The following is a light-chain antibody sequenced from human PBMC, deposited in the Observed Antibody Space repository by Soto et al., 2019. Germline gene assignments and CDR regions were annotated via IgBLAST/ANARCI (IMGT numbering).Light chain of an antibody. CDR1: QSVSNN. CDR2: AVA. CDR3: QEYNNWPTFT. V-gene: IGKV3-15*01. Sequence: EVVMTQSPATLSVSPGERATLSCRASQSVSNNLVWYQQKPGQAPRLLIYAVATRATGVPARFSGSGSGAEFTLTINSLQSEDFAVYYCQEYNNWPTFTFGPGTKVQIK. J-gene: IGKJ3*01.